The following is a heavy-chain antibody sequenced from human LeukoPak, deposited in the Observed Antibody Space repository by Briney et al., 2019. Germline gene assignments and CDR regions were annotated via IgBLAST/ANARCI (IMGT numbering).Heavy chain of an antibody. Sequence: PGEPLRLSCAASGFTPSNYYMAWVRQHPGKGLEWVATIKSDGSEKYYVDSVKGRFTISRDNAENSLYLQMNSLRVEDTAVYYCARNYYFDYWGQGTLVTVSS. CDR2: IKSDGSEK. CDR1: GFTPSNYY. V-gene: IGHV3-7*05. CDR3: ARNYYFDY. D-gene: IGHD3-10*01. J-gene: IGHJ4*02.